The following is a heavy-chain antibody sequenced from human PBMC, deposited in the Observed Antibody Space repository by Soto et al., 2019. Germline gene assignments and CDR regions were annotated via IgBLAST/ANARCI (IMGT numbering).Heavy chain of an antibody. CDR1: GFPFNNAW. Sequence: GGSLRLSCVASGFPFNNAWMNWVRQAPGKGLEWVGRIKSETDGGTTDYVAPVKGRFTISRDDSKNTLHLQMNRLETEDTAVYYCTTEYYDSSGLLTWGRGALVTVSS. CDR2: IKSETDGGTT. CDR3: TTEYYDSSGLLT. J-gene: IGHJ5*02. D-gene: IGHD3-22*01. V-gene: IGHV3-15*07.